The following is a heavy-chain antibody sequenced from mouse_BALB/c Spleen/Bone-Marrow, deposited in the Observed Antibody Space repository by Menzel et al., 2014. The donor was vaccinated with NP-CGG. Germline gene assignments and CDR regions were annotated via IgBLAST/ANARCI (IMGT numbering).Heavy chain of an antibody. Sequence: VQLQQSGAEVVRPGTSVKVSCKASGYAFTNYLIEWVKQRPGQGLEWIGVINPGSGGTNYNEKFKGKATLTADKSSSTAYMQFSSLTSDASAVYFCARLRRGGFYTMDYWGQGTSVTVSS. V-gene: IGHV1-54*01. CDR1: GYAFTNYL. CDR2: INPGSGGT. J-gene: IGHJ4*01. D-gene: IGHD2-12*01. CDR3: ARLRRGGFYTMDY.